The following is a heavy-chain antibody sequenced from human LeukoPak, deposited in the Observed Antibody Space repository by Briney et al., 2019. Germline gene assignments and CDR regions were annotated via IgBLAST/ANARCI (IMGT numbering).Heavy chain of an antibody. CDR3: AREGVVLVDAVRYYYYGMDA. CDR1: GYNFISYY. Sequence: ASVKVSCKASGYNFISYYMHWVRQAPGQGLEWMGIINPSGGSTSYAQKFQDRVTMTRDTSTSTVYMELSSLKSEDTAVHYCAREGVVLVDAVRYYYYGMDAWGQGTTVTVSS. D-gene: IGHD2-8*01. J-gene: IGHJ6*02. CDR2: INPSGGST. V-gene: IGHV1-46*01.